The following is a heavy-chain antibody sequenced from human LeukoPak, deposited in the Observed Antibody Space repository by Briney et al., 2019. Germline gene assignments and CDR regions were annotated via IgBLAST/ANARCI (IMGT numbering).Heavy chain of an antibody. CDR3: ASDTSRDYSLDY. Sequence: GGSLRLSCAASGFTFSDYYMSWIRQAPGKGLEWVSSISSSSSYIYYADSVKGRFTISRDNAKNSLYLQMNSLRAEDTAVYYCASDTSRDYSLDYLERETPVTVSS. J-gene: IGHJ4*02. CDR1: GFTFSDYY. D-gene: IGHD4-11*01. V-gene: IGHV3-11*06. CDR2: ISSSSSYI.